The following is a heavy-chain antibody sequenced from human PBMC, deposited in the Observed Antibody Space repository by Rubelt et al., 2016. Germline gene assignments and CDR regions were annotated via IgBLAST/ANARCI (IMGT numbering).Heavy chain of an antibody. D-gene: IGHD3-22*01. J-gene: IGHJ6*02. CDR2: INHSGSP. V-gene: IGHV4-34*01. CDR1: GGSFSGYY. CDR3: ARVGTMIVVVHSRYYYGRDV. Sequence: QVQLQQWGAGLLKPSETLSLTCAVYGGSFSGYYWSWIRQPPGKGLEWIGEINHSGSPTYNPSLKRSVTIAVDKSKNQCALKLSSVTAADTAVYYCARVGTMIVVVHSRYYYGRDVWGQGTTVTVSS.